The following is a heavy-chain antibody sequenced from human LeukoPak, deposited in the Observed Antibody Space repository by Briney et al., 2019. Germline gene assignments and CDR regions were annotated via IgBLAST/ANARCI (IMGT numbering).Heavy chain of an antibody. J-gene: IGHJ4*02. Sequence: GGTLRLSCAASGFTFSSYGMNWVRQAPGKGLEWVSGINWNGGSTGYADSVKGRFTISRDNAKNSLYLQMNSLRAEDTALYYCARAGDYYGSGTTLPYYFDYWGQGTLVTVSS. D-gene: IGHD3-10*01. V-gene: IGHV3-20*04. CDR1: GFTFSSYG. CDR3: ARAGDYYGSGTTLPYYFDY. CDR2: INWNGGST.